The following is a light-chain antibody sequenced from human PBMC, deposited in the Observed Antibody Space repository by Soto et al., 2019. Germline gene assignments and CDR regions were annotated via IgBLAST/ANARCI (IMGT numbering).Light chain of an antibody. J-gene: IGKJ4*01. Sequence: DIQMTQSPSTLSASVGDRVTITCRASQSITGWLAWFQQKPGKAPKLLISKASSLESGVPSRFSGSGSGTEFTLTISSLQPDDFATYYCQQYNSVSLLTFGGGTKVDIK. CDR1: QSITGW. CDR2: KAS. CDR3: QQYNSVSLLT. V-gene: IGKV1-5*03.